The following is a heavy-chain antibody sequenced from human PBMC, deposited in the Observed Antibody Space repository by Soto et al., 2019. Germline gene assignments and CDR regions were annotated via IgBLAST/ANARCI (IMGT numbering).Heavy chain of an antibody. V-gene: IGHV3-15*07. Sequence: PGGSLRLSCAASGFTFSNAWINWVRQTPGKGLEWVGRVKSKNDGGTTDFAAPVKGRFAISRDDSKNMVYLEMNSLQTEDTAIYYCTTYSYITSIIVIFDYWGHGTLVPVSS. CDR2: VKSKNDGGTT. CDR3: TTYSYITSIIVIFDY. D-gene: IGHD3-22*01. J-gene: IGHJ4*01. CDR1: GFTFSNAW.